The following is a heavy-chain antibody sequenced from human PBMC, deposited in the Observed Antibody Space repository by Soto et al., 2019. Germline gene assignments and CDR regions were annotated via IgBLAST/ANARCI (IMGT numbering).Heavy chain of an antibody. CDR2: IGTIRDT. J-gene: IGHJ5*02. Sequence: GGSLRLSCAASGFTFSTYDMHWVRQATGKGLEWVSAIGTIRDTYYLDSVKGRFTISRENAKSSVYLQMNSLRAGDTAVYYCARGRSNQYESSPPPKFDPWGRGTLVTVPQ. CDR3: ARGRSNQYESSPPPKFDP. D-gene: IGHD2-8*01. CDR1: GFTFSTYD. V-gene: IGHV3-13*01.